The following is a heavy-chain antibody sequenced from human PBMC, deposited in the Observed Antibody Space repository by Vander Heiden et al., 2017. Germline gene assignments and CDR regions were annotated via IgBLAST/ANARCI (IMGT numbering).Heavy chain of an antibody. CDR3: AKFFDTSLDD. D-gene: IGHD5-18*01. CDR2: ISYDGSNR. V-gene: IGHV3-30*18. CDR1: GFIFSNYG. J-gene: IGHJ4*02. Sequence: QVQLVAPGGCLVHSGRSLILSCAASGFIFSNYGMHWGRQATGKGLEWVAVISYDGSNRFYGDSVKGRFTISRDNSKNTLYLQMNRLRPEDTAVYYCAKFFDTSLDDWGLGTLVTVSS.